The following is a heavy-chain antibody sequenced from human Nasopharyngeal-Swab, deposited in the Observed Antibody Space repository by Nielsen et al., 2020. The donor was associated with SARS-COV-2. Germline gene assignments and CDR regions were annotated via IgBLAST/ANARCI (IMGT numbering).Heavy chain of an antibody. CDR1: GGSISSGGYS. V-gene: IGHV4-30-2*01. CDR3: ARGSGYDFVWVHRDAFDI. D-gene: IGHD5-12*01. J-gene: IGHJ3*02. CDR2: IYHSGST. Sequence: SETLSLTCAVSGGSISSGGYSWSWIRQPPGKGLEWIGYIYHSGSTYYNPSLKSRVTISVDRSKNQFSLKLSSVTAADTAVYYCARGSGYDFVWVHRDAFDIWGQGTMVTVSS.